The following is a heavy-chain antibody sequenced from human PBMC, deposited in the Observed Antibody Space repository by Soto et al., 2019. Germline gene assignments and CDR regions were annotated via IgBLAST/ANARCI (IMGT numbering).Heavy chain of an antibody. Sequence: SATLYRTCTVSGGSRSSYFWSWLRQSPGKGLEWIGYIYYNGNTNYNPSLASRVTISVDTSKNHFSQKLNSVTVADTAVYYCARGGASTRLLDPWGQGTLVNVSS. J-gene: IGHJ5*02. D-gene: IGHD2-2*01. CDR3: ARGGASTRLLDP. V-gene: IGHV4-59*01. CDR2: IYYNGNT. CDR1: GGSRSSYF.